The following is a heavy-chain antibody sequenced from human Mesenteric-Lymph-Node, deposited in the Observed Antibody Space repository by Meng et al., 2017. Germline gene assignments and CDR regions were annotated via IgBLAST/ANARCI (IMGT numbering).Heavy chain of an antibody. CDR2: INAYNGDT. V-gene: IGHV1-18*01. D-gene: IGHD1-26*01. CDR1: GYTFTNYG. J-gene: IGHJ4*02. CDR3: ARVEVGITSGDY. Sequence: APLVQSGGEGKKPGAPVNVSCKASGYTFTNYGITLVRQAPGQGLEWMGWINAYNGDTNYAQTLRGRVTMTTDTSTSTAYMELRSLRSDDTAVYYCARVEVGITSGDYWGQGTLVTVSS.